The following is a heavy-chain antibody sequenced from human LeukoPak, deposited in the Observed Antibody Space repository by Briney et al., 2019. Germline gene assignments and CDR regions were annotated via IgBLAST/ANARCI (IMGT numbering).Heavy chain of an antibody. CDR2: IYTSGST. CDR1: GGSISSYY. J-gene: IGHJ4*02. CDR3: ARAPTYSSSWPYYFDY. D-gene: IGHD6-13*01. Sequence: SETLSLTCTVSGGSISSYYWSWIRQPAGKGLEWIGRIYTSGSTNYNPSLKSRVTMSVDTSKNQFSLKLSSVTAADTAVYYCARAPTYSSSWPYYFDYWGQGTLVTVSS. V-gene: IGHV4-4*07.